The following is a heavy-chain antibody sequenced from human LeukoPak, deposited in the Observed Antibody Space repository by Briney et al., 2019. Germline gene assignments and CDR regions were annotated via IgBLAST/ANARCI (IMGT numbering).Heavy chain of an antibody. CDR2: INHSGST. D-gene: IGHD2-8*01. CDR3: ARIKAYCTNGVCYFARFDY. CDR1: GGSFSGYY. J-gene: IGHJ4*02. Sequence: SETLSLTCAVYGGSFSGYYWSWIRQPPGKGLEWIGEINHSGSTNYNPSLKSRVTISVDTSKNQFSLKLSSVTAADTAVYYCARIKAYCTNGVCYFARFDYWGQGTLVTVSS. V-gene: IGHV4-34*01.